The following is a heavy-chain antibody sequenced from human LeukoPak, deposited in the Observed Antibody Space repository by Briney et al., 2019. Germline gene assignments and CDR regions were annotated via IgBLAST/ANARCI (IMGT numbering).Heavy chain of an antibody. CDR3: ARGLFRGWFDP. V-gene: IGHV1-69*04. CDR1: GGTFSSYA. D-gene: IGHD3-10*01. Sequence: APVKVSCKASGGTFSSYAISWVRQAPGQGLEWMGRIIPILGIANYAQKFQGRVTITADKSTSTAYMELSSLRSEDTAVYYCARGLFRGWFDPWGQGTLVTVSS. CDR2: IIPILGIA. J-gene: IGHJ5*02.